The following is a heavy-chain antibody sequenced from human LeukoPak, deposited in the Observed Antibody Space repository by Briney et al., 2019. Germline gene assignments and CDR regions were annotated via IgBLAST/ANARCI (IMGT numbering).Heavy chain of an antibody. J-gene: IGHJ2*01. Sequence: GGSLRLSCAASGFTFSSYGMHWVRQAPGKGLEWVAVISYDGSNKYYADSVKGRFTISRDNSKNTLYLQMNSLRAEDTAVYYCAKDGRDCSGGSCYPGLYFDLWGRGTLVTVSS. CDR2: ISYDGSNK. V-gene: IGHV3-30*18. CDR3: AKDGRDCSGGSCYPGLYFDL. CDR1: GFTFSSYG. D-gene: IGHD2-15*01.